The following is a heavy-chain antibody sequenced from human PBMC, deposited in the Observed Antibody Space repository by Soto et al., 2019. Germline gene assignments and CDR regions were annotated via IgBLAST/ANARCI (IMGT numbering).Heavy chain of an antibody. D-gene: IGHD6-19*01. CDR1: GFTFSSYA. CDR2: ISGSGGNT. CDR3: AKDRYSSAPTSDY. Sequence: GGSLRLSCAASGFTFSSYAMSWVRQAPGKGLEWASTISGSGGNTYYADSVKGRFTISRDNSKNTLYLQMNSLRAEDTAIYYCAKDRYSSAPTSDYWGQGTLVTVSS. J-gene: IGHJ4*02. V-gene: IGHV3-23*01.